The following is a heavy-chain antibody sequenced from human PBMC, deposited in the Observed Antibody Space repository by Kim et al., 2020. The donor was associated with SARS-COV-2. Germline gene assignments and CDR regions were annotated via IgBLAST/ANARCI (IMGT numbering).Heavy chain of an antibody. CDR2: IYYSGST. CDR3: ARRDYGGFDY. Sequence: SETLSLTCTVFGGSISDRNYNWGWIRQPPGKGLEWIGSIYYSGSTFYSPSLKSRLTISVYTSKNQFSLKLSSVTAADTAVYYCARRDYGGFDYWGQGTRVTVSS. V-gene: IGHV4-39*01. CDR1: GGSISDRNYN. J-gene: IGHJ4*02. D-gene: IGHD4-17*01.